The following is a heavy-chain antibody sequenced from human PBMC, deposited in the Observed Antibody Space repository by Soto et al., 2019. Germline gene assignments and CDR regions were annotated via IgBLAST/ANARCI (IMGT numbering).Heavy chain of an antibody. CDR1: GFTFSDYS. V-gene: IGHV3-11*05. CDR2: ISVSTTYA. J-gene: IGHJ4*02. CDR3: ARGVRYYSSEKPANFDY. D-gene: IGHD3-10*01. Sequence: QVQLLESGGGLVKPGGSLRLSCAASGFTFSDYSMSWIRQAPGKGLECVAYISVSTTYANYADSVEGRFTISRDNAENSLFLQMNSLRADDTAVYYCARGVRYYSSEKPANFDYWGQGALVTVSS.